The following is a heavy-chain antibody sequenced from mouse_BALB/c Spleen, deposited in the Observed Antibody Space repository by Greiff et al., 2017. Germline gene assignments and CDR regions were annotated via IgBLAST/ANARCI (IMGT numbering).Heavy chain of an antibody. CDR1: GFTFSSYA. D-gene: IGHD2-3*01. V-gene: IGHV5-6-5*01. CDR3: ARLIYDGYPWFAY. J-gene: IGHJ3*01. Sequence: EVQGVESGGGLVKPGGSLKLSCAASGFTFSSYAMSWVRQTPEKRLEWVASISSGGSTYYPDSVKGRFTISRDNARNILYLQMSSLRSEDTAMYYCARLIYDGYPWFAYWGQGTLVTVSA. CDR2: ISSGGST.